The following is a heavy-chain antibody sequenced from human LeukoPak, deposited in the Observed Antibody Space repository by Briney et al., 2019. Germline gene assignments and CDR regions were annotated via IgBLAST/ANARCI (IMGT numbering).Heavy chain of an antibody. D-gene: IGHD6-19*01. CDR2: IYTSGST. Sequence: PSQTLSLTCTVSGGSISSGSYYWSWIRQPAGKGLEWIGRIYTSGSTNYNPSLKSRVTISVDTSKNQFSLKLSSVTAADTAVYYCARVSPVAYYPNDAFDIWGQGTTVTVSS. J-gene: IGHJ3*02. V-gene: IGHV4-61*02. CDR3: ARVSPVAYYPNDAFDI. CDR1: GGSISSGSYY.